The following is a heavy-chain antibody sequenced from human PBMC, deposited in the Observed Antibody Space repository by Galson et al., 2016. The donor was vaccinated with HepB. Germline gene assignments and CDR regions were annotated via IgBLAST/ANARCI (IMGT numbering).Heavy chain of an antibody. J-gene: IGHJ4*02. CDR1: GFTFSAFA. CDR3: ARDWALEWATIGGY. V-gene: IGHV3-30*04. Sequence: SLRLSCAAPGFTFSAFAMHWVRQAPGKGLEWVTAISPDGTGRHYADSVKGRFTISRDNYKNTVYLQMNSLRAEDTAVYYCARDWALEWATIGGYWGQGTLVTVSS. CDR2: ISPDGTGR. D-gene: IGHD5-12*01.